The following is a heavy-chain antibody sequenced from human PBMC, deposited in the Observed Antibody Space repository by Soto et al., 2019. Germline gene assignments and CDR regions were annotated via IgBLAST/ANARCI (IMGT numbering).Heavy chain of an antibody. CDR1: GGSISSSSYY. Sequence: SETLSLTCTVSGGSISSSSYYWGWIRQPPGKGLEWIGSIYYNGSTHCNPSLKSRVTISVDTSKNQFSLKLSSVTAADTAVYYCSRHDYGDYVFDYWGQGLMVTVSS. CDR3: SRHDYGDYVFDY. CDR2: IYYNGST. D-gene: IGHD4-17*01. J-gene: IGHJ4*02. V-gene: IGHV4-39*01.